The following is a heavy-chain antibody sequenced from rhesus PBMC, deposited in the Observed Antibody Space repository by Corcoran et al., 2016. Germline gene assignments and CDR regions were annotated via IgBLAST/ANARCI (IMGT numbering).Heavy chain of an antibody. Sequence: QVQLVQSGAEVKKPGTSVKLSCKASGYTFTSYYINWVRQAPGQVREWRGWINPRNGNTGYARKFQGRVTMTMDTSTSTAYMELNSLRSEDTAVYYCARGDWDCSGGVCYEHDAFDFWGQGLRVTVSS. CDR3: ARGDWDCSGGVCYEHDAFDF. CDR2: INPRNGNT. J-gene: IGHJ3*01. V-gene: IGHV1-200*01. D-gene: IGHD2-8*01. CDR1: GYTFTSYY.